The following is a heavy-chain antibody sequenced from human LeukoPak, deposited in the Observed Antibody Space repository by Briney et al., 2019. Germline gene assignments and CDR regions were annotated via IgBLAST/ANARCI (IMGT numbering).Heavy chain of an antibody. J-gene: IGHJ4*02. V-gene: IGHV3-74*01. Sequence: GESLRLSCTASGFTFSSYWMHWVRQVPGKGLVWVSRINSAGISTNYADSVKGRFTISRDNAKNTLYLQMNSLRAEDTAIYYCARDIAAAVDYWGQGTLVTVSS. D-gene: IGHD6-13*01. CDR1: GFTFSSYW. CDR3: ARDIAAAVDY. CDR2: INSAGIST.